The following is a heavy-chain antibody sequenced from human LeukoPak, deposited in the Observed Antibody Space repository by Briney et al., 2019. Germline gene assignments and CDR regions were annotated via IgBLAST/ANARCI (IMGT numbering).Heavy chain of an antibody. J-gene: IGHJ3*02. CDR1: GFTFSSYW. V-gene: IGHV3-7*01. CDR3: AREGPGSWSPLVAFDI. CDR2: IKQDGSEK. Sequence: QTGGSLRLSCAASGFTFSSYWMSWVRQAPGKGLEWVANIKQDGSEKYYVDSVKGRFTISRDNAKNSLYLQMNSLRAEDTAVYYCAREGPGSWSPLVAFDIWGQGTMVTVSS. D-gene: IGHD6-13*01.